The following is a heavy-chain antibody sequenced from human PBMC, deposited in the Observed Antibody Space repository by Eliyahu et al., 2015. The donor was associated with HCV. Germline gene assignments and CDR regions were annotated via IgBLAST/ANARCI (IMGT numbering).Heavy chain of an antibody. CDR3: ARANWSGYTYDY. J-gene: IGHJ4*02. Sequence: QVQLVESGGGLVKPGGSLXLSCXAXXFTFSXYYXSWIRXAPGKGLEXVSYISSSGSTIYYADSVKGRFTISRDNAKNSLYLQMNSLRSEDTAVYYCARANWSGYTYDYWGQGTLVTVSS. CDR1: XFTFSXYY. D-gene: IGHD3-3*01. V-gene: IGHV3-11*01. CDR2: ISSSGSTI.